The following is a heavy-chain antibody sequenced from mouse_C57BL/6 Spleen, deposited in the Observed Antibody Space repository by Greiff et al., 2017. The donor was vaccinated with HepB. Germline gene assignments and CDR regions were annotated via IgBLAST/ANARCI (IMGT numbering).Heavy chain of an antibody. V-gene: IGHV1-82*01. CDR2: IYPGDGDT. Sequence: QVQLQQSGPELVKPGASVKISCKASGYAFSSSWMNWVKQRPGKGLEWIGRIYPGDGDTNYNGKFKGKATLTADKSSSTAYMQLSSLTSEDSAVYFCARDLYVYDGAMDYWGQGTSVTVSS. CDR3: ARDLYVYDGAMDY. D-gene: IGHD2-2*01. J-gene: IGHJ4*01. CDR1: GYAFSSSW.